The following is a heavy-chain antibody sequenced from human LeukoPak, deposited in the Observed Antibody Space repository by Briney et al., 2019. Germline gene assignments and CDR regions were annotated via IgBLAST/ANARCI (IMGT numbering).Heavy chain of an antibody. CDR3: ARDQGGNYYYYYMDV. D-gene: IGHD2-15*01. Sequence: SETLSLTCTVSNYSIKTGYFWGWLRQPPGKGLEWIGTIYHRGSTYYNPSLRSRVTISVDTSKNQFSLKLSSVTAADTAVYYCARDQGGNYYYYYMDVWGKGTTVTVSS. V-gene: IGHV4-38-2*02. J-gene: IGHJ6*03. CDR2: IYHRGST. CDR1: NYSIKTGYF.